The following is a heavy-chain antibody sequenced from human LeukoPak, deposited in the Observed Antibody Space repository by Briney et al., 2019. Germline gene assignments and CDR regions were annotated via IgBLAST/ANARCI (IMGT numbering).Heavy chain of an antibody. D-gene: IGHD6-6*01. CDR2: IIPIFGTA. V-gene: IGHV1-69*13. J-gene: IGHJ4*02. Sequence: SVKVSCKASGGSFSSYAISWVRQAPGQGLEWMGGIIPIFGTANYAQKFQGRVTITADESTSTAYMELSSVRSEDTAVYYCARGAGYSSSYIDYWGQGTLVTVSS. CDR1: GGSFSSYA. CDR3: ARGAGYSSSYIDY.